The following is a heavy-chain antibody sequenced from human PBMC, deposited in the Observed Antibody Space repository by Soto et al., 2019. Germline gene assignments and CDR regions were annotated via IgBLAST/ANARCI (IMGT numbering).Heavy chain of an antibody. CDR3: VQSRCGGDCLQSYSSHSYYGLDV. V-gene: IGHV2-5*02. CDR1: GLSLSTTGVG. CDR2: IYWDDDK. D-gene: IGHD2-21*02. Sequence: QITLKESGPTLVKPTQTLTLTCTFSGLSLSTTGVGVGWIRQPPGKALEWLALIYWDDDKRYSPSLKSRLTITXDXPXNXXVLTMTNMDPVDTATYYCVQSRCGGDCLQSYSSHSYYGLDVWGQGTTVTVSS. J-gene: IGHJ6*02.